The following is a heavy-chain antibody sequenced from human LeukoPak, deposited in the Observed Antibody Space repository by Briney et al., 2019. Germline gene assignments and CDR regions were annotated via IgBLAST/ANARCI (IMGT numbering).Heavy chain of an antibody. D-gene: IGHD2-2*01. CDR2: IWYDGSRK. V-gene: IGHV3-33*01. CDR3: ARADCSSSSCPSKFDY. CDR1: GFIFSNYD. J-gene: IGHJ4*02. Sequence: PGGSLRLSCVASGFIFSNYDLHWVRQAPGKGLEWVAVIWYDGSRKYYADSVKGRFTISRDDSKNTLYLQMNSLRVEDTAVYYCARADCSSSSCPSKFDYWGQGTLVTVSS.